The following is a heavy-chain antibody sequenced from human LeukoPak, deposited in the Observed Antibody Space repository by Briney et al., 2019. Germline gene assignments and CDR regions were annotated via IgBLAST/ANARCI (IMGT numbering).Heavy chain of an antibody. CDR1: GGTFSSYA. J-gene: IGHJ3*02. D-gene: IGHD2-2*01. CDR2: IIPIFGTA. Sequence: SVTVSCTASGGTFSSYAISWVRQAPGQGLEWMGGIIPIFGTANYAQKFQGRVTITADESTSTAYMELSSLRSEDTAVYYCARFKTSPGAGDAFDIWGQGTMVTVSS. CDR3: ARFKTSPGAGDAFDI. V-gene: IGHV1-69*13.